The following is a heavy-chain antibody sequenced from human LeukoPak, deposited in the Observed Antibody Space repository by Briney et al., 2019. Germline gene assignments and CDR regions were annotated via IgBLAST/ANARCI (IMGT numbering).Heavy chain of an antibody. D-gene: IGHD3-10*01. CDR2: IYYIGST. Sequence: SETLFLTCSVSGGSISSGDYYWTWIRQPPGKGLEWIGYIYYIGSTYYKPSLKSRVTISVDTSKNQFSLRLGSVTAADTAVYYCARDTSYGSGTLPNWGQGTLVTVSS. J-gene: IGHJ4*02. CDR3: ARDTSYGSGTLPN. V-gene: IGHV4-30-4*01. CDR1: GGSISSGDYY.